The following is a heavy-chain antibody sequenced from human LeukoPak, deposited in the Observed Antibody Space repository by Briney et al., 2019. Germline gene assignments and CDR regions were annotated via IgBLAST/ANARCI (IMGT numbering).Heavy chain of an antibody. Sequence: QPGGSLRLSCAASGFTFDDYAMHWVRQAPGKGLEWVSGISWNSGSIGYADSVKGRFTISRDNAKNSLYLQMNSLRAEDTALYYCAKDLRPGTTGTTPFDYWGQGTLVTVSS. CDR2: ISWNSGSI. CDR1: GFTFDDYA. V-gene: IGHV3-9*01. D-gene: IGHD1-1*01. CDR3: AKDLRPGTTGTTPFDY. J-gene: IGHJ4*02.